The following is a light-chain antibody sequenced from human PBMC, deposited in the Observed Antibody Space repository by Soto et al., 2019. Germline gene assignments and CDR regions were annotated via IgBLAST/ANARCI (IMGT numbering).Light chain of an antibody. J-gene: IGLJ1*01. CDR3: SSYTSSRTYV. CDR2: DVS. V-gene: IGLV2-14*01. CDR1: SSDVGGYNY. Sequence: QSALTQPASVSGSPGQSITISCTGTSSDVGGYNYVSWYQQHPGKAPKLMIYDVSNRPSGVSNRFSGSKSGNTASLTISGLQAEEEAEYYCSSYTSSRTYVFGTGTKVTVL.